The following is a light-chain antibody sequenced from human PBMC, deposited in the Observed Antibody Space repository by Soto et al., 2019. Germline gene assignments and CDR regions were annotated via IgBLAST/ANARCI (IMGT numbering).Light chain of an antibody. CDR1: QSFSSSY. CDR2: GAS. V-gene: IGKV3-20*01. CDR3: HQYGGSPRT. Sequence: EIVLTQSPGTLSLSPGERATLSCKASQSFSSSYLAWYQQKPGQAPRLLIYGASSRATGIPDSFSGSGSGTDFTLTISRLEPEDFAVYYCHQYGGSPRTLGQGTKV. J-gene: IGKJ1*01.